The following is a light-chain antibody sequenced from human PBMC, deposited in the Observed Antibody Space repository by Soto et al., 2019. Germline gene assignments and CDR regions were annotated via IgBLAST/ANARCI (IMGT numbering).Light chain of an antibody. CDR1: SSDVGSYNH. J-gene: IGLJ1*01. CDR2: EVN. V-gene: IGLV2-14*03. Sequence: QSVLIQPASVSVYPVQAITISCTGTSSDVGSYNHVSWYQQHPGKAPKLVIYEVNNRTSGVSNRFSGSKSANTASLTISALQAEDEADYYCSSCTTRSTYVFGNGTK. CDR3: SSCTTRSTYV.